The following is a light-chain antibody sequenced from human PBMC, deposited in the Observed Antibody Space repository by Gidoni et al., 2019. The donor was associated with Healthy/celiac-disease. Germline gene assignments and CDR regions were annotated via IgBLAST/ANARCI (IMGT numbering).Light chain of an antibody. CDR2: LNSDGSH. Sequence: QHVLTQSPTASAYLAASVKRTCTLSSGHRSYAIAWHQQQPEKGPRYLMKLNSDGSHSKGDGIPDRFSGSSSGAARYLTISSLQSEDEADYYCQTWGTCSWVFGGGTKLTVL. V-gene: IGLV4-69*01. CDR1: SGHRSYA. J-gene: IGLJ3*02. CDR3: QTWGTCSWV.